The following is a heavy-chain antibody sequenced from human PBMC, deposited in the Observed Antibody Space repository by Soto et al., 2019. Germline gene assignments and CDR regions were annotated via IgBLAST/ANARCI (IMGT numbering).Heavy chain of an antibody. CDR2: IKQDGSEK. V-gene: IGHV3-7*01. CDR1: GFTFSSYW. Sequence: GGSLRLSCAASGFTFSSYWMSWVRQAPGKGLEWVANIKQDGSEKYYVDSVKGRFTISRDNAKNSLYLQMNSLRAEETAVYYCARDNNWGYCSSTSCYGGKHYYFDYWGQGTLVTVSS. J-gene: IGHJ4*02. CDR3: ARDNNWGYCSSTSCYGGKHYYFDY. D-gene: IGHD2-2*01.